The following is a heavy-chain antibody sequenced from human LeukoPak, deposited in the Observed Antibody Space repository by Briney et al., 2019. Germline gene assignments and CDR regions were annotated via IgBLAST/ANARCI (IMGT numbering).Heavy chain of an antibody. D-gene: IGHD4-23*01. CDR3: ARDKHGGNLSMDV. V-gene: IGHV3-30-3*01. Sequence: GSLRLSCAASGFTFSSYAMYWVRQAPGKGLEWVAIISYDGSNKYYADSVKGRFTISRDNSKNTLYLQMNSLRAEDTAVYYCARDKHGGNLSMDVWGQGTTVTVSS. J-gene: IGHJ6*02. CDR2: ISYDGSNK. CDR1: GFTFSSYA.